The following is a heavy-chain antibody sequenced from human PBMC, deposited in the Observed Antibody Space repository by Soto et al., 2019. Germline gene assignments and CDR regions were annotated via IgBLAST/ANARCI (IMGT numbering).Heavy chain of an antibody. J-gene: IGHJ3*02. CDR3: ATGGRYCSGGSCHRDAFDI. Sequence: ASVKVSCKASGYTFTSYYMHWVRQAPGQGLEWMGIINPSSSSTNYAQKFQGWVTMTRDTSISTAYMELSRLRSDDTAVYYCATGGRYCSGGSCHRDAFDIWGQGTMVTVSS. V-gene: IGHV1-2*04. D-gene: IGHD2-15*01. CDR2: INPSSSST. CDR1: GYTFTSYY.